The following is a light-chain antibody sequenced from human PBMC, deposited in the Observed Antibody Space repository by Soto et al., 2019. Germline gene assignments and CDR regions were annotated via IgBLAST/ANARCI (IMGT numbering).Light chain of an antibody. CDR2: DAS. CDR1: QDITNY. V-gene: IGKV1-33*01. CDR3: QQYDNLPLT. Sequence: DIQMTQSPSSLSASIGERVTITCQASQDITNYLNWYQQKPGKPPKLLIYDASNLETGVPSRFSGSGSGTNFTFTINSLQAEDIATYYCQQYDNLPLTFGGGTKVEIK. J-gene: IGKJ4*01.